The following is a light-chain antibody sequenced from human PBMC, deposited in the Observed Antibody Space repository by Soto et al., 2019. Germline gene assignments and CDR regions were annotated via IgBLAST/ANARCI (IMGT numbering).Light chain of an antibody. CDR3: CSYAGSRTHVL. CDR2: EVS. J-gene: IGLJ2*01. V-gene: IGLV2-23*02. CDR1: SIDVGSCNL. Sequence: QSARTQPASVSGSPGQSITISCIGTSIDVGSCNLVSWYQQHPGKALKVLSYEVSARPSGVSNRFSGSKSGNTASLTISGLQAEDEAEYYCCSYAGSRTHVLFGGGTKLTVL.